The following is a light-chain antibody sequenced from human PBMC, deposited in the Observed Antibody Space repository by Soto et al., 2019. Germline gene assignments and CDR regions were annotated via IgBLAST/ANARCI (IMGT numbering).Light chain of an antibody. V-gene: IGLV2-14*01. CDR2: GVS. CDR3: SSYTVSSTGV. J-gene: IGLJ1*01. CDR1: SSDVGGYNY. Sequence: QSALTQPASVSGSPGQSITISCTGTSSDVGGYNYVSWYQQHPGKAPKLMIYGVSKRPSGVSNRFSGSKSGNTASLTISGLQAEDEADYYCSSYTVSSTGVFGTGTKLTVL.